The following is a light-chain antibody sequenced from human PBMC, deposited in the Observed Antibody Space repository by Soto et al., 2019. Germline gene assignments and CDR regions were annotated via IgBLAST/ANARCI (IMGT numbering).Light chain of an antibody. CDR3: ETWDPTTRV. CDR2: LERSGRS. Sequence: QPVLTQASSASASLGSSVKLTCTLSYGHSHYTIAWHQQQAGKAPRYLMKLERSGRSDKGSGVPDRFSGSISGADRYLTISNLQPEDEADYYCETWDPTTRVFGGGTKLTVL. V-gene: IGLV4-60*03. J-gene: IGLJ1*01. CDR1: YGHSHYT.